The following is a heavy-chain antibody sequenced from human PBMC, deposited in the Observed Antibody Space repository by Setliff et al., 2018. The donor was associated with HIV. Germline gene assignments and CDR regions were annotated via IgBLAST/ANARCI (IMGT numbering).Heavy chain of an antibody. CDR1: GGSISTSY. J-gene: IGHJ4*02. CDR2: IYISGTT. Sequence: LTCTVSGGSISTSYWNWIRQPPGKGLEWIAYIYISGTTNYNPSLKSRVTISLDTSRNQFSLKLGSVTAADTAMYYCARQTWEYYDTLTGYYRSPKNFDSWGQGTLVTVSS. CDR3: ARQTWEYYDTLTGYYRSPKNFDS. V-gene: IGHV4-4*09. D-gene: IGHD3-9*01.